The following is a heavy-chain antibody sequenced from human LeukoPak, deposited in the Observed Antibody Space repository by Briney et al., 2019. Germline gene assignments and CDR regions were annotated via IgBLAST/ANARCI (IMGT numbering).Heavy chain of an antibody. Sequence: SETLSLTCSVSGGSISNYYWSWIRQPPGKGLERIGYVYNSGSTHYNPSLKSRVTISVDTSKNQFSLKLSSVTAADTAVYYCARVGATTRSFDYWGQGALVTVSS. D-gene: IGHD1-26*01. V-gene: IGHV4-59*01. CDR2: VYNSGST. J-gene: IGHJ4*02. CDR1: GGSISNYY. CDR3: ARVGATTRSFDY.